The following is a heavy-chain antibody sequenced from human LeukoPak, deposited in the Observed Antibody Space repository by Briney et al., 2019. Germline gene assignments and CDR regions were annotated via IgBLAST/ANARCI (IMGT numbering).Heavy chain of an antibody. J-gene: IGHJ4*02. CDR1: GGSISSGDYY. Sequence: SETLSLTCTVSGGSISSGDYYWSWIRQPPGKGLEWIGYIYYSGSTYYNPSLKSRVTISADTSKNQFSLKLSSVTAADTAVYYCAREASPDMIAVFDYWGQGTLVTVSS. CDR3: AREASPDMIAVFDY. CDR2: IYYSGST. V-gene: IGHV4-30-4*08. D-gene: IGHD3-22*01.